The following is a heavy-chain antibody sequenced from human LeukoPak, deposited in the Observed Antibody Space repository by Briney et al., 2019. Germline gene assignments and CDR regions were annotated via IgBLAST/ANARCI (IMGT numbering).Heavy chain of an antibody. Sequence: ASVKVSCKVSGYTLTELSMHWVRQAPGKGLEWMGGFDPEDGETIYAQKFQGRVTMTEDTSTDTAYMELSSLRSEDTAVYYCATDSTVLLWFGELSGGWGQGTLVTVSS. V-gene: IGHV1-24*01. D-gene: IGHD3-10*01. CDR2: FDPEDGET. J-gene: IGHJ4*02. CDR3: ATDSTVLLWFGELSGG. CDR1: GYTLTELS.